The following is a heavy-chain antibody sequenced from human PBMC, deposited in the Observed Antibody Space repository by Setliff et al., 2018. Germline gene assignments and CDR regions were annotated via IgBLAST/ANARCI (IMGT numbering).Heavy chain of an antibody. Sequence: SGPTLVNPTETLTLTCTVSGFSLSNARMGVSWIRQPPGKALEWLAHIFLNDEKSYSTSLKSRLTISKDTSKSQVVLTMTNMDPVDTATYYCARAYYDSSGYYPLVYWGQGTLVTVSS. CDR2: IFLNDEK. D-gene: IGHD3-22*01. J-gene: IGHJ4*02. CDR1: GFSLSNARMG. V-gene: IGHV2-26*01. CDR3: ARAYYDSSGYYPLVY.